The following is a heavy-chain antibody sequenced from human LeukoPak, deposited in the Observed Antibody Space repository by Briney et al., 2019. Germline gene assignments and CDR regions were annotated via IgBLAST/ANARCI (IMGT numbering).Heavy chain of an antibody. D-gene: IGHD3-3*01. V-gene: IGHV3-30*02. Sequence: GGSLRLSCAASGFTFSSYSMHWVRQAPGKGLEWVAFIRYDGTNKYYADSVKGRFTISRDNSKNTLDLQMNSLGAEDTAVYYCAKTVTYYDFWSGHSGIDPWGQGTLVTVPS. CDR1: GFTFSSYS. CDR2: IRYDGTNK. CDR3: AKTVTYYDFWSGHSGIDP. J-gene: IGHJ5*02.